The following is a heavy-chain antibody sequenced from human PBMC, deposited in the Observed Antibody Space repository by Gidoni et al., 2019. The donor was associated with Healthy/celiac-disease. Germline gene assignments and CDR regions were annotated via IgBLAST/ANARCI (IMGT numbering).Heavy chain of an antibody. CDR3: AASSGWYRFDY. D-gene: IGHD6-19*01. J-gene: IGHJ4*02. Sequence: QVQLQESRPGLVKPSATLSLTCTVSGGSISSSYWSWIRQPPGKGLEWIGYIYYSGSTNYNPSLKSRVTISVDTSKNQFSLKLSSVTAADTAVYYCAASSGWYRFDYWGQGTLVTVSS. CDR2: IYYSGST. CDR1: GGSISSSY. V-gene: IGHV4-59*01.